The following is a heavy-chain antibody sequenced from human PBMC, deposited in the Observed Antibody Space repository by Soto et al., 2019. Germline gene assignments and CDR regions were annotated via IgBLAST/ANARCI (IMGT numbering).Heavy chain of an antibody. J-gene: IGHJ3*02. Sequence: GGSLRLSCAASGFTFSSYGMHWVRQAPGKGLEWVAVIWYDGSNKYYADSVKGRFTISRDNSKNTLYLQMNSLRAEDTAVYYCARDLEETRYSGSYRAFDIWGQGTMVTVSS. D-gene: IGHD1-26*01. CDR3: ARDLEETRYSGSYRAFDI. V-gene: IGHV3-33*01. CDR2: IWYDGSNK. CDR1: GFTFSSYG.